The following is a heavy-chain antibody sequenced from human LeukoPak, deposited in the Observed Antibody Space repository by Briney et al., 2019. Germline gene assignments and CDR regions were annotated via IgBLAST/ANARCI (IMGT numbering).Heavy chain of an antibody. CDR1: GYTFTSYA. V-gene: IGHV1-3*01. J-gene: IGHJ3*02. CDR3: ARHLGHLMVRGVIGAFDI. D-gene: IGHD3-10*01. CDR2: INAGNGNT. Sequence: ASVKVSCKASGYTFTSYAMHWVRQAPGQRLEWMGWINAGNGNTKYSQKFQGRVTITRDTSASTAYMELSSLRSEDTAVYYCARHLGHLMVRGVIGAFDIWGQGTMVTVSS.